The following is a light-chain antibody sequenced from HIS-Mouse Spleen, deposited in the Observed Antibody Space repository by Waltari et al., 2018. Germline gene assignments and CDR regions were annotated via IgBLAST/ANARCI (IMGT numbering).Light chain of an antibody. CDR2: DAS. CDR3: QQRSNWLT. J-gene: IGKJ4*01. V-gene: IGKV3-11*01. CDR1: QSVSSY. Sequence: ELVLTQSPATLSLSPGARATLSGRASQSVSSYLAWYQQKPGQAPRLLIYDASNRATGIPARFSGSGSGTDFTLTISSLEPEDFAVYYCQQRSNWLTFGGGTKVEIK.